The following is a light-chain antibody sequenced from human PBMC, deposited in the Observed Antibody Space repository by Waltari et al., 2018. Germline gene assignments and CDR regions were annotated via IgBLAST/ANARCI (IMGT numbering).Light chain of an antibody. CDR2: SND. J-gene: IGLJ2*01. CDR1: NSNIGSNA. CDR3: AVWDDSLYGEV. V-gene: IGLV1-44*01. Sequence: QSVLTQPPSVSGTPGQRVTISCSGSNSNIGSNAVNWYQQVPGRAPKLLIYSNDKRPSGFPDRFSGSKSGTSASLAISGLQSEDESDYFGAVWDDSLYGEVFGGGTKLTVL.